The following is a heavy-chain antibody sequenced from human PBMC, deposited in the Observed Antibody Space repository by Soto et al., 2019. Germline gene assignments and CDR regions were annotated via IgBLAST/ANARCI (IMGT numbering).Heavy chain of an antibody. CDR3: ATEKHYFDTGGYYY. Sequence: TSETLSLTCTVSGGSISSGGYYWSWIRQHPGKGLEWIGYIYYSGSTYYNPSLKSRVTISVDTSKNQFSLKLSSVTAADTAVYYCATEKHYFDTGGYYYWGQGTLVTVSS. V-gene: IGHV4-31*03. J-gene: IGHJ4*02. CDR2: IYYSGST. D-gene: IGHD3-22*01. CDR1: GGSISSGGYY.